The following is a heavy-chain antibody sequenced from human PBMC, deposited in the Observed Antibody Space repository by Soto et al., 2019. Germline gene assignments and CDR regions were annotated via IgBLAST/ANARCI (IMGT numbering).Heavy chain of an antibody. V-gene: IGHV3-74*01. CDR1: GFTFSSYW. D-gene: IGHD3-3*01. CDR2: IKGDGITT. Sequence: EVQLVDSGGGLVQPGGSLRLSCAASGFTFSSYWIHWVRQAPGEGLVWVSRIKGDGITTNYADSVKGRFTISRDYAKNTVFLQMNSLRADDTAVYYCARGAFGAYYLDYWGQGTLVTV. CDR3: ARGAFGAYYLDY. J-gene: IGHJ4*02.